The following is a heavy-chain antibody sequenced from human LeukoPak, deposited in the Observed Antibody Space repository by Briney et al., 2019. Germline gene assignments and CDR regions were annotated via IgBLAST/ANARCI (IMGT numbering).Heavy chain of an antibody. CDR2: IASNGGNT. CDR3: AKDTPARNSGWDR. D-gene: IGHD6-19*01. Sequence: GWSLRLYWAAVGLNFSAFSMTWVRQAPGKGLEWVSLIASNGGNTYYADSVKGHFTASRDNSKITLYLQMNSMKAEVTAIYYCAKDTPARNSGWDRWGQGTLVTVST. J-gene: IGHJ4*02. CDR1: GLNFSAFS. V-gene: IGHV3-23*01.